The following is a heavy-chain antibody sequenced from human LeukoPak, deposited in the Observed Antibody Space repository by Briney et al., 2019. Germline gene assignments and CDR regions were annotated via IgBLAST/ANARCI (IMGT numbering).Heavy chain of an antibody. CDR2: IYYSGST. D-gene: IGHD1-26*01. CDR1: GGSISSYY. V-gene: IGHV4-39*01. Sequence: SETLSLTCTVSGGSISSYYWGWIRQPPGKGLEWIGSIYYSGSTYYNPSLKSRVTISVDTSKNQFSLKLSSVTAADTAVYYCARLQVGATLRAGSFDIWGQGTMVTVSS. J-gene: IGHJ3*02. CDR3: ARLQVGATLRAGSFDI.